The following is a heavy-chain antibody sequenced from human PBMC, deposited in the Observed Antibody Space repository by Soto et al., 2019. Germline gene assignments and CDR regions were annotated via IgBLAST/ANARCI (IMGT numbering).Heavy chain of an antibody. CDR3: ARDLPYYYGSGSYEDY. V-gene: IGHV1-18*01. D-gene: IGHD3-10*01. CDR1: GYTFTSYA. J-gene: IGHJ4*02. Sequence: QVQLVQSGAEVKKPGASVKVSCKASGYTFTSYAISWVRQAPGQGLEWMGWITAYNGNTNYAQKLQGRVTMTTDTXTRXAYMELRSLRSDDTAVYYCARDLPYYYGSGSYEDYWGQGTLVTVSS. CDR2: ITAYNGNT.